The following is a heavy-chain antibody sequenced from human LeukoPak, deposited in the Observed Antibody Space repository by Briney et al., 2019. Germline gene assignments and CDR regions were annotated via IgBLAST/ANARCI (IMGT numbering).Heavy chain of an antibody. Sequence: PGGSLRLSCAASGFTFSTYSMNWVRQAPGGGLEWVSSISSSSKYIYYADSVKGRFTISRDNSKNTLFLQMNSLGDDDTAVYYCVRGVGVSRFNYFDPWGQGTLVIVSS. J-gene: IGHJ5*02. CDR1: GFTFSTYS. CDR2: ISSSSKYI. V-gene: IGHV3-21*01. CDR3: VRGVGVSRFNYFDP. D-gene: IGHD6-13*01.